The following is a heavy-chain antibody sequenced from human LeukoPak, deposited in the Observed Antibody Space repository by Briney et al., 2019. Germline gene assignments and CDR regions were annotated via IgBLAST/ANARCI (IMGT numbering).Heavy chain of an antibody. CDR3: AREGPHYDSSGYYGGWFDP. CDR1: GYTFTGYY. J-gene: IGHJ5*02. Sequence: RASVKVSCKASGYTFTGYYMHWVRQAPGQGLEWMGWINPNSGGTNYAQKFQGRVTMTRDTSISTAYMELSRLRSDDTAVYYCAREGPHYDSSGYYGGWFDPWGQGTLVTASS. D-gene: IGHD3-22*01. CDR2: INPNSGGT. V-gene: IGHV1-2*02.